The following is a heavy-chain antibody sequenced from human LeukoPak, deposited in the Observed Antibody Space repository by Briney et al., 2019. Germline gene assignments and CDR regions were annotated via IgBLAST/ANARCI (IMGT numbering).Heavy chain of an antibody. CDR3: ARLPCSSTSCYDDWFDP. V-gene: IGHV4-59*08. D-gene: IGHD2-2*01. Sequence: SETLSLTCTVSGGSISNYYWSWIRQPPGKGLEWIGYIYYSGSTNYNPFLKSRVIISVDTSKNQFSLKLSSVTAADTAVYYCARLPCSSTSCYDDWFDPWGQGTLVTVSS. CDR1: GGSISNYY. J-gene: IGHJ5*02. CDR2: IYYSGST.